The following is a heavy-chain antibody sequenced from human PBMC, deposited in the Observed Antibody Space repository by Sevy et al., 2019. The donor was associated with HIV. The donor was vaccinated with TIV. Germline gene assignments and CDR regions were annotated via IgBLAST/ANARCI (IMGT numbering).Heavy chain of an antibody. Sequence: GGSLRLSCAASGLTLTTTGMSWVRQAPGKGLEWLAGVTSDGTTYYADSVRDRFTVSRDNSKNTLYLQLNSLRADDTAVFYCAGGDTTMITDLDYWGQGTLVTVSS. CDR2: VTSDGTT. J-gene: IGHJ4*02. CDR1: GLTLTTTG. D-gene: IGHD3-16*01. CDR3: AGGDTTMITDLDY. V-gene: IGHV3-23*01.